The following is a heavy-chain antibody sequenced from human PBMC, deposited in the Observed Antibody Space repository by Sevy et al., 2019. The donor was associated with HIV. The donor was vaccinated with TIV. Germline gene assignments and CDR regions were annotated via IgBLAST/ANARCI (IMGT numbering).Heavy chain of an antibody. CDR3: SGGGEVGDV. CDR1: GDSVSSNTAA. D-gene: IGHD3-16*01. V-gene: IGHV6-1*01. CDR2: TYYRSRWSY. J-gene: IGHJ4*02. Sequence: SQTLSLTCVISGDSVSSNTAAWNWIRQSPSRGLEWLGRTYYRSRWSYDYAVSLKSQTTISSDISKNLFSLQLNSVTPGDTAVYYCSGGGEVGDVWGQGTLVTVSS.